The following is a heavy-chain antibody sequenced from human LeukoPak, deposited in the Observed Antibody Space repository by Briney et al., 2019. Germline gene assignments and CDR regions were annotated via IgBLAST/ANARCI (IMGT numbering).Heavy chain of an antibody. CDR3: AKDVRGSCSGANCHF. D-gene: IGHD2-15*01. V-gene: IGHV3-23*01. Sequence: PGGSLRLSCAASGFTVSSNYMNWVRQAPGKGLEWVSDISGRGHITDYADSVKGRFTISRDNSENTVYLQMNSLRAEDTAVYYCAKDVRGSCSGANCHFWGQGTLVTVSS. CDR2: ISGRGHIT. J-gene: IGHJ4*02. CDR1: GFTVSSNY.